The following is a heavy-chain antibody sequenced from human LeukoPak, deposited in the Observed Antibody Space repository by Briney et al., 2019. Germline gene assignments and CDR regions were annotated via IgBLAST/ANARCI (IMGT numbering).Heavy chain of an antibody. D-gene: IGHD3-10*01. J-gene: IGHJ4*02. CDR3: AREPSRGFGELSLPFDY. V-gene: IGHV4-38-2*02. Sequence: SGTLSLTCAVSDYSISSGYYWGWIRQPPGKGLEWIGSIYHSGSTYYNPSLKSRVTISVDTSKNQLSLKLSSVTAADTAVYYCAREPSRGFGELSLPFDYWGQGTLVTVSS. CDR1: DYSISSGYY. CDR2: IYHSGST.